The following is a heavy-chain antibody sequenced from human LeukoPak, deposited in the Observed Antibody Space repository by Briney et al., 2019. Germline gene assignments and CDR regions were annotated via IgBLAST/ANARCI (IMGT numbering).Heavy chain of an antibody. D-gene: IGHD2-2*01. CDR1: GFTFSHYG. CDR3: AREAMWAFDM. V-gene: IGHV3-7*01. CDR2: IKPDRSDK. J-gene: IGHJ3*02. Sequence: PGGSLRLSCAASGFTFSHYGMSWGRQAPGKGLEWVSHIKPDRSDKYYLDSVKRRFTISRDNAKNTLYLQMASLRAEDTAVYYCAREAMWAFDMWGQGTMVTVSS.